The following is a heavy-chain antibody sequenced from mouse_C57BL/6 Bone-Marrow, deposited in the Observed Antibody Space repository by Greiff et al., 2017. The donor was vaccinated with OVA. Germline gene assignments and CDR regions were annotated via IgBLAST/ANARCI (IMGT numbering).Heavy chain of an antibody. V-gene: IGHV1-19*01. CDR3: ARNDYGSSYWYFDV. D-gene: IGHD1-1*01. Sequence: EVKLVESGPVLVKPGASVKMSCKASGYTFTDYYMNWVKQSHGKSLEWIGVINPYNGGTSYNRKFKGKATLTVDKSSSTAYMELNSLTSEDSAVYYCARNDYGSSYWYFDVWGTGTTVTVSS. CDR1: GYTFTDYY. J-gene: IGHJ1*03. CDR2: INPYNGGT.